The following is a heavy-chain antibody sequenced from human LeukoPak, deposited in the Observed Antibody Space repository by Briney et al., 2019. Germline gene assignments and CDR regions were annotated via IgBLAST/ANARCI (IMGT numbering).Heavy chain of an antibody. Sequence: SVKSRITISPDTSKNQVSLQLNSVTPEDTAVYYCARAISGSLDYWGQGTLVTVSP. V-gene: IGHV6-1*01. D-gene: IGHD1-26*01. J-gene: IGHJ4*02. CDR3: ARAISGSLDY.